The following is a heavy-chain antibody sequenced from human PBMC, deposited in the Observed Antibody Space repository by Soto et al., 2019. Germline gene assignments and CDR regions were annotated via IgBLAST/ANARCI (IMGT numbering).Heavy chain of an antibody. D-gene: IGHD3-3*01. CDR1: GYTFTSYG. CDR3: AREGDITIFGVVTNYGMDV. Sequence: ASGKVSCKASGYTFTSYGISWARQAPGQGLEWMGWISAYNGDTNYAHKLQGRVTMTTDTSTSTAYMELRSLTSDDTAVYYCAREGDITIFGVVTNYGMDVWGQGTTVTVYS. J-gene: IGHJ6*02. V-gene: IGHV1-18*01. CDR2: ISAYNGDT.